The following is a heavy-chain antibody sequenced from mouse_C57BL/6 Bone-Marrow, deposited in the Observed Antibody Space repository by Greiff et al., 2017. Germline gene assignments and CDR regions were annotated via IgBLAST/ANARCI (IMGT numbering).Heavy chain of an antibody. CDR1: GYTITSDY. D-gene: IGHD1-1*01. Sequence: EVKLQESGPGLAKPSQSLSLTCTVTGYTITSDYWNWIRKFPGHKLEYIGYISYSGSTCYNPSLKSRISITRATYTNQYYLQLNSVPTEDTATSYCARDYYGSPWYFDVWGTGTTVTVSS. J-gene: IGHJ1*03. CDR2: ISYSGST. CDR3: ARDYYGSPWYFDV. V-gene: IGHV3-8*01.